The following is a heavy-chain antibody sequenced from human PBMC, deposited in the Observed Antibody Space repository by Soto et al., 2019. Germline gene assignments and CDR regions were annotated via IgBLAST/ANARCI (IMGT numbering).Heavy chain of an antibody. J-gene: IGHJ6*02. V-gene: IGHV1-18*01. CDR1: GYTFTSYG. D-gene: IGHD6-13*01. CDR2: ISAYNGNT. Sequence: ASVKVSCKASGYTFTSYGISWVRQAPGQRLERMGWISAYNGNTTYAQKLQGRVTMTTDTSTSTAYMELRSLRSDDTAVYYCARDGIAAAGTNYYYYYYGMNVWGQGTTVTVSS. CDR3: ARDGIAAAGTNYYYYYYGMNV.